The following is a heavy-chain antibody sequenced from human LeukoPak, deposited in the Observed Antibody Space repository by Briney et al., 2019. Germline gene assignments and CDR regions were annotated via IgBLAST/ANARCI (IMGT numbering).Heavy chain of an antibody. Sequence: SETLSLTCTVSGGSISSYYWSWIRQPPGKGLEWIGSIYYSGSTYYNPSLKSRVTISVDTSKNQFSLKLSSVTAADTAVYYCAPSRGYYYYYYMDVWGKGTTVTVSS. V-gene: IGHV4-59*04. J-gene: IGHJ6*03. D-gene: IGHD3-10*01. CDR2: IYYSGST. CDR1: GGSISSYY. CDR3: APSRGYYYYYYMDV.